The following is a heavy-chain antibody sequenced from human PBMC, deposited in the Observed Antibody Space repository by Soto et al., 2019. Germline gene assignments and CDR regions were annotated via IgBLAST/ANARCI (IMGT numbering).Heavy chain of an antibody. J-gene: IGHJ4*02. CDR1: GFSFTSYW. V-gene: IGHV3-7*04. CDR2: INEDGSEK. Sequence: EVQLVESGGGLVQPGGSLRLSCAASGFSFTSYWMDWVRQAPGKGLEWVAMINEDGSEKYYVGSVKGRFTISRDNAKNSLYLEMDSLRAEDTAVYYCVTDYDAKGWGTYWGQGNLVTVSS. CDR3: VTDYDAKGWGTY. D-gene: IGHD3-16*01.